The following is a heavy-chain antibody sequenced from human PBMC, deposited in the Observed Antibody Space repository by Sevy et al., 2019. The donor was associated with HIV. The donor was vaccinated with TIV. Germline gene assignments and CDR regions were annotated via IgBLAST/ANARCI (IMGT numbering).Heavy chain of an antibody. D-gene: IGHD3-10*01. Sequence: GGSLRLSCAASGFTFSTYTMNWVRQAPGKGLEWVSSISSSSNYIYYADSVKSRFTISRDNAKNSLYLQMNSLRAEDTALYYCARPYGSGSWEAFDIWGQGTMVTVSS. CDR3: ARPYGSGSWEAFDI. CDR2: ISSSSNYI. J-gene: IGHJ3*02. V-gene: IGHV3-21*01. CDR1: GFTFSTYT.